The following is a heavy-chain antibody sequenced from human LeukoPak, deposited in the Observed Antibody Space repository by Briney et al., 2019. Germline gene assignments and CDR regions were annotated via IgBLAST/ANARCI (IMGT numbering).Heavy chain of an antibody. V-gene: IGHV3-30*02. CDR2: IPYDGSDK. J-gene: IGHJ4*02. CDR1: GFPFSSYG. D-gene: IGHD5-24*01. Sequence: GGSLRLSCAASGFPFSSYGMHWVRQAPGKGLEWVAFIPYDGSDKFYADSVKGRFTISRDNSKNTLYLQMNSLRAEDTAVYYCAKDLGFLATISNFDYWGQGTLVTVSS. CDR3: AKDLGFLATISNFDY.